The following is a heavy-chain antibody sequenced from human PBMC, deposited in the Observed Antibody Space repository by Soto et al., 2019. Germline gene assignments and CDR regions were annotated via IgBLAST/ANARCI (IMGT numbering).Heavy chain of an antibody. V-gene: IGHV3-30-3*01. J-gene: IGHJ2*01. CDR3: ARDGSSSWYFDWYFDL. D-gene: IGHD2-15*01. Sequence: QVQLVESGGGVVQPGRSLRLSCEASGFTFSSYPMHWVRQAPGKGLEWMAIIADDGSSEHYAASVKGRFTISRDNSKNTLFLHISSLTPEDTATYFCARDGSSSWYFDWYFDLWGRGTLVSVSS. CDR2: IADDGSSE. CDR1: GFTFSSYP.